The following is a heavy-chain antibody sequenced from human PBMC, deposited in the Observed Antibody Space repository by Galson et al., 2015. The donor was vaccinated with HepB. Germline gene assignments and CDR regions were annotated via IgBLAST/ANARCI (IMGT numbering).Heavy chain of an antibody. D-gene: IGHD6-13*01. J-gene: IGHJ5*01. CDR3: ARDAYSSSWYHVLSAGSWFDS. CDR2: ISYDGSNK. Sequence: SLRLSCAASGFTFSSYGMHWVRQAPGKGLEWVAVISYDGSNKYYADSVKGRFTISRDNSKNTLYLQMNSLRSDDTAVYYCARDAYSSSWYHVLSAGSWFDSWGQGTLVTVSS. V-gene: IGHV3-30*03. CDR1: GFTFSSYG.